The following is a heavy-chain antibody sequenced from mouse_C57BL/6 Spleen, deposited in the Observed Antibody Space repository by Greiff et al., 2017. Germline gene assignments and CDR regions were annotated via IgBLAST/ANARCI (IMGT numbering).Heavy chain of an antibody. Sequence: VQLQQSGAELVKPGASVKISCKASGYAFSSYWMNWLKQRPGKGLEWIGQIYPGDGDTNYNGKFKGKATLTADKSSSTAYLQLSSLTSEDSAVYFCARSGYEYYFDYWGQGTTLTVSS. J-gene: IGHJ2*01. CDR1: GYAFSSYW. CDR3: ARSGYEYYFDY. D-gene: IGHD2-2*01. V-gene: IGHV1-80*01. CDR2: IYPGDGDT.